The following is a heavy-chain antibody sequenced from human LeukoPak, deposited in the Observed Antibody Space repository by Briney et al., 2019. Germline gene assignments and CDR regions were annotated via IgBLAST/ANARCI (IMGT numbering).Heavy chain of an antibody. CDR2: TSSSDAGK. V-gene: IGHV3-23*01. Sequence: PGGSLRLSCTVSGFSLSSYALSWVRRAPGKGLEWVSATSSSDAGKYYADSVRGWFTISRDNSRNTMYLQMNSLRVEDAAVYYCAKAPVTSCRGAFCYPFDSWGQGTLVTVSS. J-gene: IGHJ4*02. CDR3: AKAPVTSCRGAFCYPFDS. CDR1: GFSLSSYA. D-gene: IGHD2-15*01.